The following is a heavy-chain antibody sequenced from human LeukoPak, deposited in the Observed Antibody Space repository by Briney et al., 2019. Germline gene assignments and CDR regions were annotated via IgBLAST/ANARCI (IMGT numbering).Heavy chain of an antibody. CDR1: GYTFTVSY. Sequence: GASVKVSCKASGYTFTVSYMHWVRQAPGQGLEWMGWINPNSGVTNCAEKFQGSVTMTRDTSISTAYMELSRLRSDDTAVYYCAKSFRSTSLDYWGQGTLVTVSS. CDR2: INPNSGVT. J-gene: IGHJ4*02. CDR3: AKSFRSTSLDY. D-gene: IGHD2-2*01. V-gene: IGHV1-2*02.